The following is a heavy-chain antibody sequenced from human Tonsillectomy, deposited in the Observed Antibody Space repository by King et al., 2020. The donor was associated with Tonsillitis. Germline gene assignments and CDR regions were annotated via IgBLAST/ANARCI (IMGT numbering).Heavy chain of an antibody. D-gene: IGHD2/OR15-2a*01. CDR2: IISSGSNT. Sequence: VQLVESGGGLVQPGGSLRLSCAASGFTFSSYGMSCVRQAPGKGLEWVSSIISSGSNTYYADSVKGRFTISRDNSENTLYLQVNSLRAEDTAVYYCARKRIANYFDYWGQGTLVTVSS. V-gene: IGHV3-23*04. CDR1: GFTFSSYG. CDR3: ARKRIANYFDY. J-gene: IGHJ4*02.